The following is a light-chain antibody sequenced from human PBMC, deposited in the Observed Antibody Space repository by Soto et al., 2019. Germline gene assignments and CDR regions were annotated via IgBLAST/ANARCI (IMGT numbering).Light chain of an antibody. V-gene: IGLV2-14*01. CDR3: SSYTSSSTSVA. CDR2: DVS. J-gene: IGLJ2*01. CDR1: RSDVGGYNY. Sequence: QSALTKPAFVSRSPGQSITISCTGTRSDVGGYNYVPWYQQHPGKAPKLMIYDVSNRPSGVSSRFSGSKYGNTASLTISGLHAEDEADYYCSSYTSSSTSVAFGGGTKVTVL.